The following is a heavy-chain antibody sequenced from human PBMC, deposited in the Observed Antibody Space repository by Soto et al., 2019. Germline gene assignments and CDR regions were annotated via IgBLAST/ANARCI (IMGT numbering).Heavy chain of an antibody. D-gene: IGHD1-26*01. CDR2: ISAYNGNT. J-gene: IGHJ4*02. CDR3: ARDHSKLVVGATTLAEY. Sequence: QVHLVPSGAEVKKPGAAVTVSCKASGYTFTSYGISWVRQAPGQGLEWMGCISAYNGNTNYAQKLQGRVTMTTDTSTCTAYMDLRSLRSDDTAVYYCARDHSKLVVGATTLAEYWGQGTLVTVSS. V-gene: IGHV1-18*01. CDR1: GYTFTSYG.